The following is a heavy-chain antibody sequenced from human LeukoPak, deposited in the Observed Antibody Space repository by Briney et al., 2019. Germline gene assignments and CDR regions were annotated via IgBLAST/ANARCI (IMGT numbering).Heavy chain of an antibody. CDR3: ARGYYYDSSSTYNWFDP. CDR1: GFTFDDYA. V-gene: IGHV3-9*03. J-gene: IGHJ5*02. CDR2: ISWNSGSI. D-gene: IGHD3-22*01. Sequence: GRSLRLSCAASGFTFDDYAMHWVRQAPGKGLEWVSGISWNSGSIGYAGSVKGRFTISRDNAKNSLYLQMNSLRAEDMALYYCARGYYYDSSSTYNWFDPWGQGTLVTVSS.